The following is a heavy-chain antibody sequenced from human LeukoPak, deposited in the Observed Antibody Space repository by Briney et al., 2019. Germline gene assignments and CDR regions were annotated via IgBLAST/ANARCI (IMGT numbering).Heavy chain of an antibody. J-gene: IGHJ5*02. CDR2: IYYSGNT. D-gene: IGHD3-3*01. CDR3: ARNRITIFGVAPIHWFDP. Sequence: SETLSLTCSVSGGSISSSSYYWGWIRQPPGKGLEWIGSIYYSGNTYNNPSLKSRVTVSVDTSKNQFSLKLSSVTAADTAVYYCARNRITIFGVAPIHWFDPWGQGTLVTVSS. CDR1: GGSISSSSYY. V-gene: IGHV4-39*07.